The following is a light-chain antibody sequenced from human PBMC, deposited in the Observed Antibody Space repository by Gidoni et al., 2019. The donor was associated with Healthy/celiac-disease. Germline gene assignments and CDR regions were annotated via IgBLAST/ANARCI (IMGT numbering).Light chain of an antibody. CDR1: QSVLYSSNNKNY. Sequence: DIVLTQSPDSLAVSLGERATINCKSSQSVLYSSNNKNYLAWYQQKPGQPPKLLMYWASTRESGVPDRFSGSGPGTDFTLTISSLQAEDVAVYYCQQYYSTPGLTFGPGTKVDIK. CDR2: WAS. CDR3: QQYYSTPGLT. J-gene: IGKJ3*01. V-gene: IGKV4-1*01.